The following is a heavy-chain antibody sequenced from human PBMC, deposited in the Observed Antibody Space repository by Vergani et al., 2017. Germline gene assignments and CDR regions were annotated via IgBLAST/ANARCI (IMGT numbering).Heavy chain of an antibody. Sequence: EVQLVESGGGLVKPGGSLRLSCAASGFTFSSYSMNWVRQAPGKGLEWVSSISSSSSYIYYADSVKGRFTISRDNSKNTLYLQMNSLRAEDTAVYYCAREGSSGDFDYWGQGTLVTVSS. CDR2: ISSSSSYI. D-gene: IGHD6-19*01. CDR1: GFTFSSYS. J-gene: IGHJ4*02. V-gene: IGHV3-21*01. CDR3: AREGSSGDFDY.